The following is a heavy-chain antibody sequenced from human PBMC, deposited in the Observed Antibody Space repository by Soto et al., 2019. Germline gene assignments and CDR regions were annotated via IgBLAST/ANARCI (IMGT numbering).Heavy chain of an antibody. Sequence: PSETRSLTGNVSAGSISGYYCSCLPHTTMQGLVRSCHLFHGGNTTYTPSRKIRVTFSLGTSKHQFSLKLTSGPAADTAVYYCARARRGDSGAYNYCYGMNVWGQGTSVTVCS. CDR2: LFHGGNT. CDR3: ARARRGDSGAYNYCYGMNV. J-gene: IGHJ6*02. D-gene: IGHD4-17*01. CDR1: AGSISGYY. V-gene: IGHV4-59*01.